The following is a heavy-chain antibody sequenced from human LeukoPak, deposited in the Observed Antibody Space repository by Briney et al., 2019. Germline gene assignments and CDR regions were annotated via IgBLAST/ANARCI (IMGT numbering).Heavy chain of an antibody. CDR2: IIPILGIA. J-gene: IGHJ6*02. V-gene: IGHV1-69*04. Sequence: RAPVKVSCKASGGTFSSYAIRWVRQAPGQGLEWMGRIIPILGIANYAQKFQGRVTITADKSTSTAYMELSSLRSEDTAVYYCARVEGYCSSTSCSYGMDVWGQGTTVTVSS. CDR1: GGTFSSYA. CDR3: ARVEGYCSSTSCSYGMDV. D-gene: IGHD2-2*01.